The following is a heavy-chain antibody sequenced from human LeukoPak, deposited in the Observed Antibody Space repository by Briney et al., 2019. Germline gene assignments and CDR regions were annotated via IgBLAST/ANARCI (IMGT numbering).Heavy chain of an antibody. CDR3: ARDRGAVPAAIPPVAFDI. Sequence: ASVKVSCKASGYTFTSYGISWVRQAPGQGLEWMGWISAYNGNTNYAQKLQGRVTMTTDASTSTAYMELRSLRSDDTAVYYCARDRGAVPAAIPPVAFDIWGQGTMVTVSS. D-gene: IGHD2-2*02. V-gene: IGHV1-18*01. CDR2: ISAYNGNT. CDR1: GYTFTSYG. J-gene: IGHJ3*02.